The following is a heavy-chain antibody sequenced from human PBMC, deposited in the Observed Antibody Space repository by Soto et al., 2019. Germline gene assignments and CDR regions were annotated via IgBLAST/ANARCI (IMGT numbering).Heavy chain of an antibody. CDR2: MSYDGSKK. Sequence: GGSLRLSCAASGFTFSSYAMHWVRQAPGKGLEWVAPMSYDGSKKFYADSVKGRFTISRDNSKNTLYLQMNSLRAEDTAVYYCAREFSSSSRWGYYYYGMDVWGQGTTVTVSS. CDR1: GFTFSSYA. V-gene: IGHV3-30-3*01. CDR3: AREFSSSSRWGYYYYGMDV. D-gene: IGHD6-13*01. J-gene: IGHJ6*02.